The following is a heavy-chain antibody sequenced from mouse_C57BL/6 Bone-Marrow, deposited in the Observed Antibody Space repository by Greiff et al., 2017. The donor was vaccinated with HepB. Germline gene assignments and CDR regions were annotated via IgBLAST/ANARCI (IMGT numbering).Heavy chain of an antibody. D-gene: IGHD2-2*01. CDR2: INPNNGGT. CDR1: GYTFTDYY. Sequence: EVQLQQSGPELVKPGASVKISCKASGYTFTDYYMNWVRQSHGKSLEWIGDINPNNGGTSYNQKFKGKAKFTVDKSSSTAYMELRSLTSEDSAVYYCARWLPYFGCWGEGTTLTVSS. CDR3: ARWLPYFGC. V-gene: IGHV1-26*01. J-gene: IGHJ2*01.